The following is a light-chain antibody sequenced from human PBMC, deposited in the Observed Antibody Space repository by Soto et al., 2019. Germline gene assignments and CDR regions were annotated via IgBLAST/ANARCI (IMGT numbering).Light chain of an antibody. V-gene: IGKV1-27*01. Sequence: DVPMTQSPSSLSESVGDRVTITCRASQVISNYLAWYQQKPGKPPQLLIYAVSTLQSGVPSRFSGSASGTEFTLTISSRQPEDVATYYCQKYNSAPLTIGQGTRLE. CDR1: QVISNY. CDR3: QKYNSAPLT. J-gene: IGKJ5*01. CDR2: AVS.